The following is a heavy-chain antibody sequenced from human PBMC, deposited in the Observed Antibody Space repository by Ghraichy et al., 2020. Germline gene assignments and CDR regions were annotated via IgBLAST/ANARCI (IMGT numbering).Heavy chain of an antibody. J-gene: IGHJ4*02. D-gene: IGHD3-22*01. CDR3: ARYYYDSSGYYPPGPLDY. CDR2: IDWDDDK. V-gene: IGHV2-70*11. Sequence: SGPTLVKPTQTLTLTCTFSGFSLSTSGMCVSWIRQPPGKALEWLARIDWDDDKYYSTSLKTRLTISKDTSKNQVVLTMTNMDPVDTATYYCARYYYDSSGYYPPGPLDYWGQGTLVTVSS. CDR1: GFSLSTSGMC.